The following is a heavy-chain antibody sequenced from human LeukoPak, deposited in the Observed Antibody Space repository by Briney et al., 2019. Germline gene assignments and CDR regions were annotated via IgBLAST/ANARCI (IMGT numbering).Heavy chain of an antibody. V-gene: IGHV4-39*07. D-gene: IGHD3-22*01. CDR3: ARDYRTYYDSSAPYFDY. CDR1: GGSISTSNYY. Sequence: PSETLSLTCTVSGGSISTSNYYWGWIRQPPGKGLEWIGNIFYSGSTYYSPSLKSRVTISLDTSRNQFSLKLTSVTAADTAVYYCARDYRTYYDSSAPYFDYWGQGTLVTVSS. CDR2: IFYSGST. J-gene: IGHJ4*02.